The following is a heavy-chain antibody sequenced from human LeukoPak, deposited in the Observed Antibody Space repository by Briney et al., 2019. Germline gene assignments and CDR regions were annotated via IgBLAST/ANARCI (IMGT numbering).Heavy chain of an antibody. CDR2: IIPIFGTA. D-gene: IGHD5-18*01. J-gene: IGHJ5*02. CDR1: GGTFSSYA. V-gene: IGHV1-69*13. Sequence: SVKVSCKASGGTFSSYAISWVRQAPGQGLEWMGGIIPIFGTANYAQKFQGRVTITADESTSTAYMELSSLRSEDTAVYYCARDSRDYTAMVRSWFDPWGRGTLVTVSS. CDR3: ARDSRDYTAMVRSWFDP.